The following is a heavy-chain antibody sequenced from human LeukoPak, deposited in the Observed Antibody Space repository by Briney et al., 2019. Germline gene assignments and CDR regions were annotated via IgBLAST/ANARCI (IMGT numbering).Heavy chain of an antibody. CDR1: GFTFSDYY. D-gene: IGHD4-17*01. Sequence: GGSLRLSCAAPGFTFSDYYMSWIRQAPGKGLEWVSYNSSSSSNTNYADSVKGRFTISRDNAKNSLYLQMNSLRAEDTAVYYCARGGDYGDVTDYWGQGTLVTVSS. CDR3: ARGGDYGDVTDY. CDR2: NSSSSSNT. V-gene: IGHV3-11*05. J-gene: IGHJ4*02.